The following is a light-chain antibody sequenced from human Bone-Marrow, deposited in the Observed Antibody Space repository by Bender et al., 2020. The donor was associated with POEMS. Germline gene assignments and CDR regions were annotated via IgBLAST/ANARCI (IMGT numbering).Light chain of an antibody. V-gene: IGLV2-14*02. CDR2: AVT. CDR1: SSDVGSYNL. J-gene: IGLJ1*01. Sequence: QSVLTQPPSVSGTPGQRVTISCTGTSSDVGSYNLVSWYQQHPGKAPKLMIYAVTNRPSGVPNRFSGSKSGSTASLTISGLQSEDEADYYCSSYTRSSTYVFGTGTKVSVL. CDR3: SSYTRSSTYV.